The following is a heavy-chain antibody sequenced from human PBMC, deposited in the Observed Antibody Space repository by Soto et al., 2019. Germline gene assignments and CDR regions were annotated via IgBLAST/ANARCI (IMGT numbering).Heavy chain of an antibody. CDR1: GGTFSSYA. CDR3: ARALPAAITMIVVGPFDI. J-gene: IGHJ3*02. CDR2: IIPIFGTA. V-gene: IGHV1-69*01. Sequence: QVQLVQSGAEVKKPGSSVKVSCKASGGTFSSYAISWVGQAPGQGLEWMGGIIPIFGTANYAQKFQGRVTITADESTSTAYMELSSLRSEDTAVYYCARALPAAITMIVVGPFDIWGQGTMVTVSS. D-gene: IGHD3-22*01.